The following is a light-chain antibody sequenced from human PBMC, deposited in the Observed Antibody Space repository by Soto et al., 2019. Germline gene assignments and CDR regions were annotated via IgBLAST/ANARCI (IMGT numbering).Light chain of an antibody. CDR1: QSVSSN. CDR3: QQYNNWPLT. Sequence: TXXPATLSXSPGERATLSCRASQSVSSNLAWYQQKPGQAPRLLIYGASTRATGIPARFSGSGSGTEFTLTISSLQSEDFAVYYCQQYNNWPLTFGGGTKV. CDR2: GAS. J-gene: IGKJ4*01. V-gene: IGKV3D-15*01.